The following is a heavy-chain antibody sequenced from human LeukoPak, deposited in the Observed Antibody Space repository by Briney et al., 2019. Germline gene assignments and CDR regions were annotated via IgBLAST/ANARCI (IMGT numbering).Heavy chain of an antibody. CDR1: GFTFSSYA. CDR2: ISGSGGST. D-gene: IGHD3-10*01. CDR3: AKVLRHYYGSGDAFDI. V-gene: IGHV3-23*01. Sequence: GGSLRLSCAASGFTFSSYAMSWVRQAPGKGLEWVSAISGSGGSTYYADSVKGRFTISRDNSKNTLYLQMNSLRAEDTAVYCCAKVLRHYYGSGDAFDIWGQGTMVTVSS. J-gene: IGHJ3*02.